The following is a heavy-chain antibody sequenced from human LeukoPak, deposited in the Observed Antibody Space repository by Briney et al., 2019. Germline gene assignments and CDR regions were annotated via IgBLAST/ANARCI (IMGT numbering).Heavy chain of an antibody. V-gene: IGHV3-30-3*01. CDR1: GFTFSSYA. Sequence: AGGSLRLSCAASGFTFSSYAMHWVRQAPGKGLQWVALISYDSTNIQYADSVRGRFTISRDNSKNTLYLQMNSLRAEDTAVYYCARDLPPLDYWGQGTLVTVSS. CDR2: ISYDSTNI. J-gene: IGHJ4*02. CDR3: ARDLPPLDY.